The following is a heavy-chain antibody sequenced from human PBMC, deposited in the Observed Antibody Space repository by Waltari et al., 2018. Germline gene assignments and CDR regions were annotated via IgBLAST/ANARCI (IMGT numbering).Heavy chain of an antibody. Sequence: EEQLLESGGGLVQPGGSLRLSCAASGFTFSSYAMNWVRQAPGKGLEWVSAISGSGGNTYYADSVKGRFTISRDNSKNTLYLQMNSLRAEDTAVYYCAKGVDYDYYYGVDVWGQGTTVTVSS. V-gene: IGHV3-23*01. J-gene: IGHJ6*02. CDR3: AKGVDYDYYYGVDV. CDR2: ISGSGGNT. CDR1: GFTFSSYA. D-gene: IGHD2-2*01.